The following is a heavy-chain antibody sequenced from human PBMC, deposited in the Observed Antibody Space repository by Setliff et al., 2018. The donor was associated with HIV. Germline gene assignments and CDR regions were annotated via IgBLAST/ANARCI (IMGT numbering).Heavy chain of an antibody. CDR3: ASSWIQLLSRILYCGGDCYSPFDS. CDR1: GDSVGSGRYS. J-gene: IGHJ4*02. V-gene: IGHV4-39*01. D-gene: IGHD2-21*01. Sequence: SETLSLTCTVSGDSVGSGRYSWTWIRQHPGKGLEWIGSVSYTGSTYYNPSLKSRVTISVDTSKNQLSLKLSSVTAADTAVYYCASSWIQLLSRILYCGGDCYSPFDSWGQGNLVTV. CDR2: VSYTGST.